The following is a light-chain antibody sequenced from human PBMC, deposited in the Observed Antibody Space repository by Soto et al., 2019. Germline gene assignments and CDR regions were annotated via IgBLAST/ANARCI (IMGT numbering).Light chain of an antibody. CDR2: DVS. J-gene: IGLJ1*01. Sequence: QSVLTQPASVSGSPGQSITISCTGTSSDVGGYNYVSWHQQHPGKAPKLMIYDVSNRPSGVSNRFSGSKSGNTASLTTSGLQAEDEADYYCSSYTSSSLYVFGTGTKVTVL. V-gene: IGLV2-14*01. CDR1: SSDVGGYNY. CDR3: SSYTSSSLYV.